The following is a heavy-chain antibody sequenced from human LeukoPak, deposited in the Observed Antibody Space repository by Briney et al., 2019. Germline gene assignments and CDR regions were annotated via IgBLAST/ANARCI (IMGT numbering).Heavy chain of an antibody. CDR2: ISANGDDT. CDR1: GFTFSILA. CDR3: VKVGVGRYIRGPTGT. D-gene: IGHD1-26*01. J-gene: IGHJ3*01. V-gene: IGHV3-23*01. Sequence: PGGSLRLSCETSGFTFSILALNWVRQAPGKGLEWVSAISANGDDTFYADSVRGRFTISRDNSKNTLHLQMNALRAEAVATYYRVKVGVGRYIRGPTGTWGQGTMVTVSS.